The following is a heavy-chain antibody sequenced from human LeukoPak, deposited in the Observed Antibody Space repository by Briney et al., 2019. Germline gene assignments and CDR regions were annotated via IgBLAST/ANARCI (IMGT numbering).Heavy chain of an antibody. CDR1: DGSISGYF. Sequence: SETLSLTCTVSDGSISGYFWSWIRQPPGKGLEWIGYIYYSGSTNYNPSLKSRVTISVDTSKNQFSLKLSSVTAADTAVYYCARENFIAAAGLIDYWGQGTLVTVSS. D-gene: IGHD6-13*01. J-gene: IGHJ4*02. CDR3: ARENFIAAAGLIDY. CDR2: IYYSGST. V-gene: IGHV4-59*01.